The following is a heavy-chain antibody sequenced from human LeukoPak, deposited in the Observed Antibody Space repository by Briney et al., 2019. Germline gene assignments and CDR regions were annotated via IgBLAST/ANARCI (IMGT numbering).Heavy chain of an antibody. CDR3: ARDDSWDCHM. CDR2: ISSGSGSRI. Sequence: GGSLRLSSAFSGFTFCSYKMNWVRQAPGKGLEWVSYISSGSGSRIYYADSVKGRFSISRDNAKNSLYLQMNSLRDEDTAVYRCARDDSWDCHMWRRGAMVTVSS. J-gene: IGHJ3*02. D-gene: IGHD1-26*01. CDR1: GFTFCSYK. V-gene: IGHV3-48*02.